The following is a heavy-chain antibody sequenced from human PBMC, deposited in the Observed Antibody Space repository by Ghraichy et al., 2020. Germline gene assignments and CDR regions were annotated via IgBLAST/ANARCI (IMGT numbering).Heavy chain of an antibody. V-gene: IGHV3-33*01. CDR3: ARDHSGSYGEFDY. CDR1: GFTFSSYG. CDR2: IWYDGSNK. J-gene: IGHJ4*02. D-gene: IGHD1-26*01. Sequence: GESLNISCAASGFTFSSYGMHWVRQAPGKGLERVAVIWYDGSNKYYADTVKGRFTISRDNSKNTLYLQMNSLRAEDTAVYYCARDHSGSYGEFDYWGQGTLVTVSS.